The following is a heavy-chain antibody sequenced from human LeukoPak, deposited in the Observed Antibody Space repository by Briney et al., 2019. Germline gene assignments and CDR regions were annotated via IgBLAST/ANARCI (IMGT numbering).Heavy chain of an antibody. D-gene: IGHD3-9*01. CDR3: ARHSKYYDILTGYRRDYYYMDV. Sequence: SETLSLTCTVSGYSISSGYYWGWIRQPPGKGLEWIGSIYHSGSTNYNPSLKSRVTISVDTSKNQFSLKLSSVTAADTAVYYCARHSKYYDILTGYRRDYYYMDVWGKGTTVTISS. J-gene: IGHJ6*03. CDR1: GYSISSGYY. CDR2: IYHSGST. V-gene: IGHV4-38-2*02.